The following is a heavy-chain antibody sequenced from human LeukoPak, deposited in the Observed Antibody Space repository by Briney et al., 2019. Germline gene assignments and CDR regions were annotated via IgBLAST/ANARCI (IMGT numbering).Heavy chain of an antibody. V-gene: IGHV5-51*01. CDR3: ARLGGLTGLHYSDY. D-gene: IGHD3-10*01. Sequence: GESLKISCQGSGYSFACYWSAWVRQMPGKGLEWMGIIYPGDSDTRYSPSFQGQVTISADKSITAAYLQWSSLKASDTAMYYCARLGGLTGLHYSDYWGQGTLVTVSS. CDR1: GYSFACYW. J-gene: IGHJ4*02. CDR2: IYPGDSDT.